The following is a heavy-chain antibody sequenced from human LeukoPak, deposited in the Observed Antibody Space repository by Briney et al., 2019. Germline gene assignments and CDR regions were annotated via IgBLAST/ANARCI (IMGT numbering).Heavy chain of an antibody. CDR3: ASARTGDDYGDRWGDRDAFDI. J-gene: IGHJ3*02. D-gene: IGHD4-17*01. V-gene: IGHV4-39*01. CDR2: IYYSGST. Sequence: PSETLSLTCTVSGGSISSSSYYWGWIRQPPGKGLEWIGSIYYSGSTYYNPSLKSRVTISVDTSKNQFSPKLSSVTAADTAVYYCASARTGDDYGDRWGDRDAFDIWGQGTMVTVSS. CDR1: GGSISSSSYY.